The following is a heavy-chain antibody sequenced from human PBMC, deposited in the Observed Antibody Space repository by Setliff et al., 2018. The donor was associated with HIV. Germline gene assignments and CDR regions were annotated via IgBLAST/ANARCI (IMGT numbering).Heavy chain of an antibody. CDR3: ARGPPGEPRLFQH. D-gene: IGHD3-10*01. CDR2: ISSSTTYI. J-gene: IGHJ1*01. CDR1: GGSISSSN. Sequence: ETLSLTCAVSGGSISSSNWWSWVRQAPGKGLEWVSSISSSTTYIYYADSLKGRFTISRDNAKNSVYLQMNSLRAEDTAVYYCARGPPGEPRLFQHWGQGTLVTVSS. V-gene: IGHV3-21*01.